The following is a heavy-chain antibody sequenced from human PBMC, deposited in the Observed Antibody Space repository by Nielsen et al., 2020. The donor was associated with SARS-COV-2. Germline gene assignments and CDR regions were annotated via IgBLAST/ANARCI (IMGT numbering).Heavy chain of an antibody. D-gene: IGHD7-27*01. J-gene: IGHJ6*02. V-gene: IGHV3-66*01. CDR2: IYTDGST. Sequence: GESLKISCGASGFTISSSFMSWVRQAAGKGLDWVSVIYTDGSTSNADSVKGRFTISRDNSKNTLYLQMSSLRAEDTAVYYCARDNWGRMDVWGQGTTVTVSS. CDR3: ARDNWGRMDV. CDR1: GFTISSSF.